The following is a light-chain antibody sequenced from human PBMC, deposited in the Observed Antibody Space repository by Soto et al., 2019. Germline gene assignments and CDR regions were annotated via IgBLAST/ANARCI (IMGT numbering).Light chain of an antibody. CDR2: AAS. CDR1: QSISSY. CDR3: LRSYSTPT. Sequence: DIQMTQSPSSLSASVGERVTITCRASQSISSYLNWYQQKPGKAPKLLIYAASSLQSEVPSRFSGSGSGTDFILDISSLQPEHLATYYRLRSYSTPTFGGGTKVEIK. V-gene: IGKV1-39*01. J-gene: IGKJ4*01.